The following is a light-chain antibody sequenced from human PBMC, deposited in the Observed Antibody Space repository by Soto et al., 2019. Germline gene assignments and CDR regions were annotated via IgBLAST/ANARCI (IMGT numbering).Light chain of an antibody. CDR1: QSLLHSNGYNY. CDR2: LGS. CDR3: MQARQTHT. Sequence: DIVMTQSPLSLPVTPGEPASISCRSSQSLLHSNGYNYLDWYLQKPGQSPQLLIYLGSNRASGVPDRFNGSGSGTDFTLKFSRVDAEDVGVYSGMQARQTHTFGPGTKVDIK. J-gene: IGKJ3*01. V-gene: IGKV2-28*01.